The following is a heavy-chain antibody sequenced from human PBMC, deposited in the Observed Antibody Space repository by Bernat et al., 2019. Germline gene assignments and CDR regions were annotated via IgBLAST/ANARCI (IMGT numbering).Heavy chain of an antibody. V-gene: IGHV4-39*01. Sequence: QLQLQESGPGLVKPSETLSLTCTVSGGSIRSSSYYWGWFRQPPGKGLEWIGSIYYSGSTYYNPSLKSRVTISVDTSKDQFSLKLSSVTAADTAVYYCARPTAEGRYYYYMDVWGKGTTVTVSS. CDR2: IYYSGST. CDR1: GGSIRSSSYY. CDR3: ARPTAEGRYYYYMDV. J-gene: IGHJ6*03.